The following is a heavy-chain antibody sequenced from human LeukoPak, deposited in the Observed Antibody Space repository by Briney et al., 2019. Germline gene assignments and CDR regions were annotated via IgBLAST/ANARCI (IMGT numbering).Heavy chain of an antibody. D-gene: IGHD2-8*01. V-gene: IGHV3-21*01. Sequence: GGSLRLSCAASGFTFSSYSMNWVRQAPGKGLEWVSSISSGSSYTYYADSVEGRFTISRDNAKNSLYVQMNSLRAEDTAVYYCARNLGYCTNGVCPGGYWGQGTLVTVSS. CDR3: ARNLGYCTNGVCPGGY. J-gene: IGHJ4*02. CDR1: GFTFSSYS. CDR2: ISSGSSYT.